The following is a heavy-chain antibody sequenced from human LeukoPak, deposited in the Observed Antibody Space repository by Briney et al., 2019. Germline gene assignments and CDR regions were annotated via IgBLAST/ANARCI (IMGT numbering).Heavy chain of an antibody. CDR3: ARALTVVTPLDY. CDR1: GFTVSSNY. D-gene: IGHD4-23*01. CDR2: IYSGGST. J-gene: IGHJ4*02. V-gene: IGHV3-53*01. Sequence: GGSLRLSCAASGFTVSSNYMSWVRQAPGKGLEWVSVIYSGGSTYYADSVKGRFTISRDNSKNTLYLQMNSLRAEDTAVYYCARALTVVTPLDYWGQGTLVTVSS.